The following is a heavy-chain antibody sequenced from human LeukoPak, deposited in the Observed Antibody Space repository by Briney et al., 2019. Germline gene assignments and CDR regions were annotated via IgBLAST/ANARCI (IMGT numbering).Heavy chain of an antibody. J-gene: IGHJ4*02. CDR1: GGSIGTYY. Sequence: SETLSLTCTVSGGSIGTYYWSWIRQPPGKGLEWIGYIYYNGYTDYNPSLKSRVAISLHTSKNQFSLKLSSVTATDTAVYYCARDRHWTNDWVFDYWGQGTLVTVSS. D-gene: IGHD1/OR15-1a*01. CDR3: ARDRHWTNDWVFDY. CDR2: IYYNGYT. V-gene: IGHV4-59*01.